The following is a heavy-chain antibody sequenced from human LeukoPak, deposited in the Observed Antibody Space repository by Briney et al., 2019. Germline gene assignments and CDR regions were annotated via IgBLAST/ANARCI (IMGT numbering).Heavy chain of an antibody. V-gene: IGHV6-1*01. Sequence: SQTLSLTCAISGDSVSSNTAAWNWIRQSPSRGLEWLGRTYYRSKWYNDYAVSVRSRITINPDTSKNQFSLQPNSVTPEDTAVYYCARDRGGSYYFGENWFDPWGQGTLVTVSS. CDR2: TYYRSKWYN. CDR1: GDSVSSNTAA. CDR3: ARDRGGSYYFGENWFDP. J-gene: IGHJ5*02. D-gene: IGHD1-26*01.